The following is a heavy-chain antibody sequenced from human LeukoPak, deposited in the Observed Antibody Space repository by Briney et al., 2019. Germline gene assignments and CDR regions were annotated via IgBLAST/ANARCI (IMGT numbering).Heavy chain of an antibody. J-gene: IGHJ3*02. V-gene: IGHV1-2*02. CDR1: GYTFSDYY. D-gene: IGHD3-10*01. CDR2: INPNTGGT. Sequence: GASVKVSCKASGYTFSDYYFHRVRQAPGQGLEWMGWINPNTGGTNYAQKFLGRVTMTRDTSISTVYMELSRLRSDDTAVYYCARVRHYGSGTFLWAPSFDIWGQGTTVTVSS. CDR3: ARVRHYGSGTFLWAPSFDI.